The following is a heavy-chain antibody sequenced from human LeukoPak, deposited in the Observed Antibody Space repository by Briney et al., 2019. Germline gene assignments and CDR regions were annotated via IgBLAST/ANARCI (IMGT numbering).Heavy chain of an antibody. CDR1: GFTFSSYG. CDR2: IRYDGSNK. D-gene: IGHD6-13*01. J-gene: IGHJ4*02. CDR3: AKDLRTPQNIAAAGVDY. Sequence: GGSLRLSCAASGFTFSSYGMHWVRQAPGKGLEWVAFIRYDGSNKYYADSVKGRFTISRDNSKNTLYLQMNSLRDEDTAVYYCAKDLRTPQNIAAAGVDYWGQGTLVTVSS. V-gene: IGHV3-30*02.